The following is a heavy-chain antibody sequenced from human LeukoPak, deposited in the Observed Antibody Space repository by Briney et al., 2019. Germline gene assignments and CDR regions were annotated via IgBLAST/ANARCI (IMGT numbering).Heavy chain of an antibody. CDR3: ASLHSGVDY. D-gene: IGHD2-15*01. CDR2: IYPSGST. Sequence: PSETLSLTCTVSGGSISSYYWSWIRQPPGKGLEWIGYIYPSGSTNYNPSLESRVTISVDTSKNQFSLRLSSVTVADTAVYYCASLHSGVDYWGQGTLVTVSS. CDR1: GGSISSYY. V-gene: IGHV4-4*09. J-gene: IGHJ4*02.